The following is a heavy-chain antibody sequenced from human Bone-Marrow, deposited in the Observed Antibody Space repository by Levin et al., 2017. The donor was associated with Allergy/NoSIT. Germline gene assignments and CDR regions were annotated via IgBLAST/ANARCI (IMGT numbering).Heavy chain of an antibody. CDR1: GGSFSGYE. CDR2: VNHSGYP. CDR3: AREENDYDSSGHLRVAAD. D-gene: IGHD3-22*01. V-gene: IGHV4-34*01. J-gene: IGHJ4*02. Sequence: SETLSLTCAVYGGSFSGYEWSWIRHSPGKGLEWIGEVNHSGYPKYNPSLRSRVTISVDTSKNQLSLQLTSVTAADTAVYYCAREENDYDSSGHLRVAADWGQGTRVTVSS.